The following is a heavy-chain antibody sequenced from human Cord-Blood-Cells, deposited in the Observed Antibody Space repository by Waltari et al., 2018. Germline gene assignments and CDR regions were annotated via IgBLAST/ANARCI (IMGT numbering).Heavy chain of an antibody. CDR2: INAGNGNT. D-gene: IGHD3-3*01. J-gene: IGHJ4*02. V-gene: IGHV1-3*01. CDR1: GYTFTSYD. Sequence: QVQLVQSGAEVKKPGASVKVSCKASGYTFTSYDMHWVRRAPGQRLEWMGWINAGNGNTKYSQKFQGRVTITRDTSASTAYMELSSLRSEDTAVYYCARVGYDFWSGYDYWGQGTLVTVSS. CDR3: ARVGYDFWSGYDY.